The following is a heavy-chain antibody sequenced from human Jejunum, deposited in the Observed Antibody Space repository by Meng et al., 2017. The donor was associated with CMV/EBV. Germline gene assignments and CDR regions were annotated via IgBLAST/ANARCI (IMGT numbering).Heavy chain of an antibody. Sequence: GASFTDRVSSWGWIRQSPRKGLDWVASIHYTGGTYYNPSLKSRVTISLDTSKSQFSLELTSVTAADTATYYCVRDRGDGSGSYYDYWGPGTVVTVSS. CDR3: VRDRGDGSGSYYDY. CDR1: GASFTDRVSS. V-gene: IGHV4-39*07. D-gene: IGHD3-10*01. J-gene: IGHJ4*02. CDR2: IHYTGGT.